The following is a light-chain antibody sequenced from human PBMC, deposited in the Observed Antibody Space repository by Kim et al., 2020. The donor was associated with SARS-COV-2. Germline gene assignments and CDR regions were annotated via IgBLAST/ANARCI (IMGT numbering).Light chain of an antibody. CDR1: SSNIAVNS. V-gene: IGLV1-51*01. Sequence: QSVTISCLGGSSNIAVNSVSWYQHLPGSAPKLVIYDNDKRPSGVPDRFSGAKSGTSATLGITGLQPGDEADYFCGTWDASLTAGEVFGGGTQLTVL. CDR3: GTWDASLTAGEV. J-gene: IGLJ2*01. CDR2: DND.